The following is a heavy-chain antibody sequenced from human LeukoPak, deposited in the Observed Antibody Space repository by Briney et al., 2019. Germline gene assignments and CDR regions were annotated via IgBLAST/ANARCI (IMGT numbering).Heavy chain of an antibody. Sequence: SETLSLTCTVSGGYISSYYWSWIRQPPGKGLEWIGYIYYSGSTNYNPSLKSRVTISVDTSKNQFSLKMSSVTAADTAVYYCARYRAFDIWGQGTMVTVSS. CDR3: ARYRAFDI. CDR1: GGYISSYY. D-gene: IGHD2-2*01. CDR2: IYYSGST. V-gene: IGHV4-59*01. J-gene: IGHJ3*02.